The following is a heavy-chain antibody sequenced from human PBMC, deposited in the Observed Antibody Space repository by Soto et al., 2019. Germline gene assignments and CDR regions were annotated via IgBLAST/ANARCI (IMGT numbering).Heavy chain of an antibody. D-gene: IGHD6-13*01. V-gene: IGHV2-26*01. J-gene: IGHJ6*02. Sequence: QVTLKESGPVLVKPTETLTLTCTVSGFSLSNARMGVSWIRQPPGKALEWLAHIFSNDEKSYSTSLKSRLTISKDTSKSQVVLTMTNMDPVDTATYYCARIQDSSSWCYYYYGMDVWGQGTTVTVSS. CDR2: IFSNDEK. CDR1: GFSLSNARMG. CDR3: ARIQDSSSWCYYYYGMDV.